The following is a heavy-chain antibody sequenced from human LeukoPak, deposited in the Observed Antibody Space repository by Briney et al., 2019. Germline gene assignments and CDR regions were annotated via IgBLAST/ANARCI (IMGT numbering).Heavy chain of an antibody. J-gene: IGHJ6*03. D-gene: IGHD3-3*01. CDR3: ARDRSFWSGSYYYYMDV. CDR2: IYSGGST. Sequence: GGSLRLSCAASGFTVSSNYMSWVRQAPGKGLEWVSVIYSGGSTYYADSVKGRFTISRDNSKNTLYLQMNSLRAEDTAVYYCARDRSFWSGSYYYYMDVWGKGTTVTVSS. V-gene: IGHV3-53*01. CDR1: GFTVSSNY.